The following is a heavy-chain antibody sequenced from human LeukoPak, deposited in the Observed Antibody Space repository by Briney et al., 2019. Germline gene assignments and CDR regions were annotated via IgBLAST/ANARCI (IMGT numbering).Heavy chain of an antibody. D-gene: IGHD6-13*01. CDR1: GYTLTELS. Sequence: ASVKVSCTVSGYTLTELSMHWVRQAPGKGVEWMGGFDPEDGDTIYAQKFQGRVTMIEVTSTDTAYMELSSLRSEDTAVYYCATAGRAAAGTWGAWFDHWGQGTLVTVSS. V-gene: IGHV1-24*01. CDR2: FDPEDGDT. CDR3: ATAGRAAAGTWGAWFDH. J-gene: IGHJ5*02.